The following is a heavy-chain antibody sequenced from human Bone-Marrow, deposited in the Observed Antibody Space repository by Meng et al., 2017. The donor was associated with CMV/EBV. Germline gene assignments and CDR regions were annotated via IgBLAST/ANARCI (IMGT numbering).Heavy chain of an antibody. CDR2: TFYSGST. CDR3: ATISYTPQGGFDP. V-gene: IGHV4-61*05. CDR1: GGSISSSSYY. D-gene: IGHD2-2*02. Sequence: SETLSLTCTVSGGSISSSSYYWGWIRQPPGKGLEWIGYTFYSGSTKYNPSLTSRVTISVDTSKNQFSLKLSSVTAADTAVYYCATISYTPQGGFDPWGQGTLVTGSS. J-gene: IGHJ5*02.